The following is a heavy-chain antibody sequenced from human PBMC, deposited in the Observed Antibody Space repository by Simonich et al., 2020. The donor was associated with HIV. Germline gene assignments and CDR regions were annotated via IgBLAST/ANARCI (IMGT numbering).Heavy chain of an antibody. CDR1: GFTIDDYA. D-gene: IGHD6-6*01. V-gene: IGHV3-9*03. CDR2: RSWKSGSI. J-gene: IGHJ4*02. CDR3: AKDRYSSSSGSFDY. Sequence: EVQLVESGGGLVQPGRSLRLSCAASGFTIDDYAMHWVRQAPGKGLEGVSGRSWKSGSIGYADSVKGRFTISRDNAKNSLYLQMNRLRAEDMALYYCAKDRYSSSSGSFDYWGQGTLVTVSS.